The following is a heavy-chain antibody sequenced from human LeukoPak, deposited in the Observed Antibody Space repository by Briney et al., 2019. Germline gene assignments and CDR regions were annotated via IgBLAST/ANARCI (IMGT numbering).Heavy chain of an antibody. D-gene: IGHD1-14*01. Sequence: PGGSLRLSCAASEFTFRTYAMHWVRQAPGKGLEWVAVISPDGNTEYYTESVKGRFTISRDNSKNTMYLQMNSLRVEDTAVYYCATPPERGGGKTGWWGQGTLVTVSS. V-gene: IGHV3-30*04. CDR3: ATPPERGGGKTGW. CDR2: ISPDGNTE. CDR1: EFTFRTYA. J-gene: IGHJ4*02.